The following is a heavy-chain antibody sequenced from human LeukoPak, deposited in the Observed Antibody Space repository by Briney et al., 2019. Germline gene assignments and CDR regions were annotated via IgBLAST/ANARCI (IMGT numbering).Heavy chain of an antibody. CDR2: ISGSGGST. CDR1: GFTFSNYA. V-gene: IGHV3-23*01. Sequence: GVSLRLSCAASGFTFSNYAMSWVRQAPGKGLEWVSAISGSGGSTYYADSVKGRFTISRDNSKNTLYLQMNSLRAEDTAVYYCAKEMATILGRYYYYGMDVWGQGTTVTVSS. CDR3: AKEMATILGRYYYYGMDV. J-gene: IGHJ6*02. D-gene: IGHD5-24*01.